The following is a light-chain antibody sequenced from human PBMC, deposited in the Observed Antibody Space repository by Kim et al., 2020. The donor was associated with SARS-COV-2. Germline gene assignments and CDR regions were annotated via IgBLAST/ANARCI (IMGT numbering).Light chain of an antibody. CDR1: QSVSSSF. J-gene: IGKJ1*01. CDR3: QQSGSSPWT. CDR2: GAS. V-gene: IGKV3-20*01. Sequence: EIVLTQSPGTLSLSPGERATLSCRASQSVSSSFLAWYQHKPGQAPRLLIYGASSRVTGIPDRFSGSGSGTDFTLTISRLEPEDVAVYYCQQSGSSPWTFGQGTKLEI.